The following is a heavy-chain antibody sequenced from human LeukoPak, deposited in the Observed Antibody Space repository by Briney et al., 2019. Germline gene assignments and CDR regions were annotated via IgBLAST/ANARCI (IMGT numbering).Heavy chain of an antibody. V-gene: IGHV4-61*02. J-gene: IGHJ3*02. CDR1: YGSVSTTSYY. Sequence: PSQTLSLTCSVSYGSVSTTSYYWGWIRHPAGKGLEWIGRIFTSGSTNYNPSLKSRVTISVDTSKNQFSLKLSSVTAADTAMYYCAREDDSGAAFDIWGQGTMVTVSS. CDR2: IFTSGST. D-gene: IGHD1-1*01. CDR3: AREDDSGAAFDI.